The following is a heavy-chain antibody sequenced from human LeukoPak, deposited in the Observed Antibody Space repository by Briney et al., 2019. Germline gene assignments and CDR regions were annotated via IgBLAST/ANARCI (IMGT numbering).Heavy chain of an antibody. D-gene: IGHD1-20*01. CDR1: GFTFSSYA. Sequence: GGSLRLSCAASGFTFSSYAMSWVRQAPGKGQEWVSTSSGSGGGTYYADSVKGRFTISRDNSKNTLYLQMNSLRAEDTAVYYCARDIRYNWNYFDYWGQGTLVTVSS. V-gene: IGHV3-23*01. CDR2: SSGSGGGT. CDR3: ARDIRYNWNYFDY. J-gene: IGHJ4*02.